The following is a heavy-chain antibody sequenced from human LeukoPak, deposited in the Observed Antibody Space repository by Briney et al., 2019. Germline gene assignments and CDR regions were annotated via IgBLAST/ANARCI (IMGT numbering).Heavy chain of an antibody. CDR3: AKDPDNWTDGPSFDY. CDR1: GFTFSSYA. CDR2: IRGRGGRT. V-gene: IGHV3-23*01. J-gene: IGHJ4*02. D-gene: IGHD1-1*01. Sequence: GGSLRLSRAASGFTFSSYAMSWVRQAPGRGLECVSAIRGRGGRTYYADSLKGRFTISRENSKNTLYLQMNSLRVEETAVYYCAKDPDNWTDGPSFDYWGQGTLVTVSS.